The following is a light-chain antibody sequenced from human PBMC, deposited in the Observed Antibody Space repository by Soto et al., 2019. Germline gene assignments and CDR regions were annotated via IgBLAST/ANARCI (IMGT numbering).Light chain of an antibody. CDR3: QQYAGPPTT. V-gene: IGKV3-20*01. CDR2: GAS. Sequence: EIVLTQSPDTLSLSPGDRATLSCRASQTVSNNYLAWCQQKPGQAPRVIMYGASRRATGIPDRFSGGGSGTDFTLTISRLETEDFAVYFCQQYAGPPTTFGQGTRLEIK. J-gene: IGKJ5*01. CDR1: QTVSNNY.